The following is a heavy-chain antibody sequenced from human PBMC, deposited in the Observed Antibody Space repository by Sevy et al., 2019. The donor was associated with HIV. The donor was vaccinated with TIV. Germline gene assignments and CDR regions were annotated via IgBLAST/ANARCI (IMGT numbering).Heavy chain of an antibody. Sequence: GGSLRLSCAASGFTVSNSYMSWVRQAPGKGLEWVSIIYSGVTTSYADSVRGRFTISRDNSKNTLSLQMNSLRAEDTAVYYCARLSVYYYDSSGYYTTGKAFDIWGQGTMVTVSS. CDR3: ARLSVYYYDSSGYYTTGKAFDI. J-gene: IGHJ3*02. V-gene: IGHV3-53*01. CDR1: GFTVSNSY. CDR2: IYSGVTT. D-gene: IGHD3-22*01.